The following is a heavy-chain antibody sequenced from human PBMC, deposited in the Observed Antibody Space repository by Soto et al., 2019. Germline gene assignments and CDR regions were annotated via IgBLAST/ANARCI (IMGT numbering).Heavy chain of an antibody. D-gene: IGHD6-19*01. CDR1: GGSISSSSYY. J-gene: IGHJ4*02. CDR3: ARHRGYSSGWYAGAGYYFDY. Sequence: LQLQESGPGLVKPSETLSLTCTVSGGSISSSSYYWGWIRQPPGKGLEWIVSIYYSGSTYYNPSLKSRVTISVDTSKTQFSLKLSSVTAADTAVYYCARHRGYSSGWYAGAGYYFDYWGQGTLVTVSS. CDR2: IYYSGST. V-gene: IGHV4-39*01.